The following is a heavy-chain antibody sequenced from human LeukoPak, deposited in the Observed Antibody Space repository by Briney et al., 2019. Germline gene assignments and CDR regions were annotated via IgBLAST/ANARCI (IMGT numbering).Heavy chain of an antibody. CDR1: GGSISSGGYY. CDR2: IYYSGST. J-gene: IGHJ3*02. Sequence: SQTLSLTCTVSGGSISSGGYYWGWIRQPPGKGLEWIGSIYYSGSTYYNPSLKSRVTISVDTSKNQFSLKLSSVTAADTAVYYCARRKYNGRELLSTYAFDIWGQGTMVTVSS. CDR3: ARRKYNGRELLSTYAFDI. D-gene: IGHD1-26*01. V-gene: IGHV4-39*01.